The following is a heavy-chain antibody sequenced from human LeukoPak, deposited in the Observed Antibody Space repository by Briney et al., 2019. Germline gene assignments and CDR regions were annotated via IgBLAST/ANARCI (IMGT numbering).Heavy chain of an antibody. J-gene: IGHJ4*02. Sequence: SQTLSLTCAISGDSVSSNSAAWNWIRQSPSRGLEWLGRTYYRSKWYNDYAVSVKSRITINPDTSKNQFSLKLSSVTAADTAVYYCARSPMVRGVIYFDYWGQGTLVTVSS. CDR3: ARSPMVRGVIYFDY. V-gene: IGHV6-1*01. CDR2: TYYRSKWYN. CDR1: GDSVSSNSAA. D-gene: IGHD3-10*01.